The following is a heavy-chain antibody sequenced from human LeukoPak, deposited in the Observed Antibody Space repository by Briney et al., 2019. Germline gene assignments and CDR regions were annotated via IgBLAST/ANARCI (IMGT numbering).Heavy chain of an antibody. CDR3: AKDQDGYSSSWSHDAFDI. V-gene: IGHV3-30*18. Sequence: GRSLRLSCAASGFTFSSYGMHWVRQAPGKGLEWVAVISYDGSNKYYADSVKGRFTISRDNSKNTLYLQMNSLRAEDTAVYYCAKDQDGYSSSWSHDAFDIWGQGTMVTVSS. CDR2: ISYDGSNK. CDR1: GFTFSSYG. J-gene: IGHJ3*02. D-gene: IGHD6-13*01.